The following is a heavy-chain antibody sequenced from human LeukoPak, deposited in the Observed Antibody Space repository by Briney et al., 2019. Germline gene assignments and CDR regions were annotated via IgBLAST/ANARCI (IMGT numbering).Heavy chain of an antibody. D-gene: IGHD3-3*01. J-gene: IGHJ5*02. CDR1: GYTFTGYY. V-gene: IGHV1-2*02. CDR3: ARGTTIFGVVIIRFDP. CDR2: INPNSGGT. Sequence: ASVKVSCKASGYTFTGYYMQWVRQAPGQGLEWMGWINPNSGGTNYAQKFQGRVTMTRDTSISTAYMELSRLRSDDTAVYYCARGTTIFGVVIIRFDPWGQGTLVTVSS.